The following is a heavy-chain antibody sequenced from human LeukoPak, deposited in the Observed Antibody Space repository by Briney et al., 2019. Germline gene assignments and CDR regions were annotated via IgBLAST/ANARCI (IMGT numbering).Heavy chain of an antibody. V-gene: IGHV1-69*13. Sequence: SVKVSCKASGGTFSSYAISWVRQAPGQGLEWMGGIIPIFGTANYAQKFQGRVTITADESTSTAYMELSSLRSEDTAVYYCASDTQDYGSGSYYDWGQGTLVTVSS. CDR1: GGTFSSYA. D-gene: IGHD3-10*01. J-gene: IGHJ4*02. CDR3: ASDTQDYGSGSYYD. CDR2: IIPIFGTA.